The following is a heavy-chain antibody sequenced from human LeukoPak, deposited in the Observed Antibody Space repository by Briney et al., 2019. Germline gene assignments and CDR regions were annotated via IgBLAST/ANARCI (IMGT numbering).Heavy chain of an antibody. J-gene: IGHJ5*02. CDR2: ISSCGGST. D-gene: IGHD5-24*01. Sequence: ASVKVSCKAFGYTFTSNYMHSVRQSPGQGPEWMGVISSCGGSTIYAQKFQCRVTLTRDMSTSTDYLELSSVRSEDTAVYYCARDNSVRDEAWWFNLWGQGTLVSVSS. CDR1: GYTFTSNY. CDR3: ARDNSVRDEAWWFNL. V-gene: IGHV1-46*01.